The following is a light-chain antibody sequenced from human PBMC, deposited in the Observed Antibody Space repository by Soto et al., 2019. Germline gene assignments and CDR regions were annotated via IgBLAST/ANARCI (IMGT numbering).Light chain of an antibody. CDR3: QENGDCPLT. Sequence: EIVLTQSPATLSVSPGERATLSCRASQSVGNNFAWYQQKPGQAPRLLIFATSTRATGVPDRFSGCRSGTPITLTITRLHSDDFAVYYCQENGDCPLTFRGGAKVELE. CDR1: QSVGNN. CDR2: ATS. V-gene: IGKV3-15*01. J-gene: IGKJ4*01.